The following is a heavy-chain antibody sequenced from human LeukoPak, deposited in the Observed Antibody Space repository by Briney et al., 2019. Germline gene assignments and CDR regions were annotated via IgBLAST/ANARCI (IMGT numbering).Heavy chain of an antibody. CDR3: AKMVRGVTGYMDV. CDR2: INWNGGST. J-gene: IGHJ6*02. Sequence: GGSLRLSCVASEFTFSSYWMHWVRQAPGKGLEWVSGINWNGGSTGYADSVKGRFTISRDKKNSLYLQMNSLRAEDTALYYCAKMVRGVTGYMDVWGQGTTVTVSS. D-gene: IGHD3-10*01. CDR1: EFTFSSYW. V-gene: IGHV3-20*04.